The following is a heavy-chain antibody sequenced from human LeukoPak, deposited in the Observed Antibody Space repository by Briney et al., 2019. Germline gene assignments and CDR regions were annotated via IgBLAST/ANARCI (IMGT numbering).Heavy chain of an antibody. J-gene: IGHJ4*02. CDR1: GFTFSSYA. Sequence: GGSPRLSCAASGFTFSSYAMSWVRQAPGKGLEWVSAISGSGGSTYYADSVKGRFTISRDNSKNTLYLQMNSLRAEDTAVYYCAKVVIVVVPAAMDYWGQGTLVTVSS. CDR2: ISGSGGST. D-gene: IGHD2-2*01. CDR3: AKVVIVVVPAAMDY. V-gene: IGHV3-23*01.